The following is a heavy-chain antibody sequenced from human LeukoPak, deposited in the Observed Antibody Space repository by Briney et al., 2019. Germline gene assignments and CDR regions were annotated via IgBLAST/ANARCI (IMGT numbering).Heavy chain of an antibody. J-gene: IGHJ4*02. CDR2: IIPIFGTA. CDR3: ARARGYSYGPLVY. CDR1: GGTFSSYA. D-gene: IGHD5-18*01. V-gene: IGHV1-69*06. Sequence: ASVKVSCKASGGTFSSYAISWVRQAPGQGLEWMGGIIPIFGTANYAQKFQGRVTITADKSTSTAYMELSSLRSEDTAVYYCARARGYSYGPLVYWGEGGLVTVSP.